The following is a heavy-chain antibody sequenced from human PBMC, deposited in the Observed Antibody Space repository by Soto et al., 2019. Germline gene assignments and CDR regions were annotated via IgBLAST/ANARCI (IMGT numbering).Heavy chain of an antibody. Sequence: ASVKVSCNTSGYTFTGYYIHWVRQAPAQGLEWMGWINPHRGVTNYAQNFTGWVTMTRDTCISTVYMEMTRLQSDDKAVFYCARESSGVAGTVDPCGQETLVSVSS. CDR1: GYTFTGYY. CDR2: INPHRGVT. J-gene: IGHJ5*02. CDR3: ARESSGVAGTVDP. V-gene: IGHV1-2*04. D-gene: IGHD6-19*01.